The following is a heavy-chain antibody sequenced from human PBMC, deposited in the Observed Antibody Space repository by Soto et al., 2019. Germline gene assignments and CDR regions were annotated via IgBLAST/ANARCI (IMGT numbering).Heavy chain of an antibody. J-gene: IGHJ4*01. Sequence: GGSLRLSCAASGSIFRGYGMHWVRQAPGKGLEWVAVIRYDGSNINYADSVMGRFTISRDNSKNTLYLEMNSLRAEDTAVYYCARDGSGGTTFRGYLDYWGNGNLVTFSS. V-gene: IGHV3-33*01. D-gene: IGHD2-15*01. CDR1: GSIFRGYG. CDR3: ARDGSGGTTFRGYLDY. CDR2: IRYDGSNI.